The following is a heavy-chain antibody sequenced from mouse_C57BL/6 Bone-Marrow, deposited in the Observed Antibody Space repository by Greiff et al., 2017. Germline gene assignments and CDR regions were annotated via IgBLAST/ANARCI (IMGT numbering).Heavy chain of an antibody. CDR2: INPYNGDT. CDR1: GYSFTGYF. Sequence: VQLKQSGPELVKPGASVKLSCKASGYSFTGYFMNWVMQSHGKSLEWIGRINPYNGDTFYNQKFKGKATLTVDKSSSTAHMELRSLTSEDSAVYSCASDGYYGEFAYWGQGTLVTVSA. CDR3: ASDGYYGEFAY. V-gene: IGHV1-20*01. D-gene: IGHD2-3*01. J-gene: IGHJ3*01.